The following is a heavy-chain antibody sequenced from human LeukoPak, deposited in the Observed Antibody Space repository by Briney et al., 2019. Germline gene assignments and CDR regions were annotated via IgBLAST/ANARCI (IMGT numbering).Heavy chain of an antibody. J-gene: IGHJ3*02. D-gene: IGHD4-17*01. CDR3: ARDIRSTVTTVYAFDI. V-gene: IGHV3-21*01. Sequence: PGGSLRLSCAASGFTFSTYTMNWVRQAPGKGLEWVSSISSRSSYTSYEDSVKGRFTISRDNAKNSLYLQMNSLRAEDTAVYYCARDIRSTVTTVYAFDIWGQGTMVTVSS. CDR1: GFTFSTYT. CDR2: ISSRSSYT.